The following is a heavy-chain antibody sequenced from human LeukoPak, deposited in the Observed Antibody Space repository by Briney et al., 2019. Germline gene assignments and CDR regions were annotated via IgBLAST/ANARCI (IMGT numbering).Heavy chain of an antibody. CDR3: AREVDYGDYYFDY. D-gene: IGHD4-17*01. Sequence: GGSLRLSCAASGFTVSSNYMSWVRQAPGKGLEWVSVIHSGGSTYYADSVKGRFTISRDNSKNTLYLQMNSLRAEDTAVYYCAREVDYGDYYFDYWGQGTLVTVSS. CDR2: IHSGGST. J-gene: IGHJ4*02. CDR1: GFTVSSNY. V-gene: IGHV3-53*01.